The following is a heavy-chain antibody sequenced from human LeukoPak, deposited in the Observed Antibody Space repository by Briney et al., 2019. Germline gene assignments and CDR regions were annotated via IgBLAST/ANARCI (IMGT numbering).Heavy chain of an antibody. CDR3: ARVYSGSIEYYFDY. J-gene: IGHJ4*02. V-gene: IGHV3-21*01. CDR2: ITSGSSYI. CDR1: GFTFSSYN. D-gene: IGHD3-10*01. Sequence: GGSLRLSCAASGFTFSSYNMNWVRQAPGKGLEWVSSITSGSSYIYYADSVKGRFTISRDNAKNSLYLQMNSLRAEDTAVYYCARVYSGSIEYYFDYWGQGTLVTVSS.